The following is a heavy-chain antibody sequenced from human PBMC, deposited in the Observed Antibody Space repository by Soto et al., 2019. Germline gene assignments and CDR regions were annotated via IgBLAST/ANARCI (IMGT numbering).Heavy chain of an antibody. CDR2: ISSSSSYI. V-gene: IGHV3-21*01. J-gene: IGHJ4*02. CDR3: ARGGSGSYYSRSHFDY. D-gene: IGHD3-10*01. CDR1: GFTFSSYS. Sequence: GGSLRLSCAASGFTFSSYSMNWVRQAPGKGLEWVSSISSSSSYIYYADSVKGRFTISRDNAKNSLYLQMNSLRAEDTAVYYCARGGSGSYYSRSHFDYWGQGTLVTVSS.